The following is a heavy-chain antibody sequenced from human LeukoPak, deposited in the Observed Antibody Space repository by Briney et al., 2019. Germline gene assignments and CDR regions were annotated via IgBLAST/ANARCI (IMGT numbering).Heavy chain of an antibody. D-gene: IGHD2-15*01. CDR1: GYTFTSYD. J-gene: IGHJ6*02. V-gene: IGHV1-8*01. CDR2: MNPNSGNT. CDR3: ARSRSGYYNYYGMDV. Sequence: ASVKVSCKASGYTFTSYDINWVRQATGQGLEWMGWMNPNSGNTGYAQKFQGRVTMTRNTSISTAYMELSSLRSEDTAVYYCARSRSGYYNYYGMDVWGQGTTVTVSS.